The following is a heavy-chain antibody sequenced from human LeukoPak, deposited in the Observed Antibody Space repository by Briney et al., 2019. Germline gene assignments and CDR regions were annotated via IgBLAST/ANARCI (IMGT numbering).Heavy chain of an antibody. Sequence: GGSLRLSCAASGFTLSSYDMHWVRQAPGKGLEWVSAIGSAGDTYYPGSVKGRFTISRENAKSSLYLQLNSLRDGDTAVYYCARAEYFDLWGRGTLVTVSS. CDR1: GFTLSSYD. CDR3: ARAEYFDL. V-gene: IGHV3-13*04. CDR2: IGSAGDT. J-gene: IGHJ2*01.